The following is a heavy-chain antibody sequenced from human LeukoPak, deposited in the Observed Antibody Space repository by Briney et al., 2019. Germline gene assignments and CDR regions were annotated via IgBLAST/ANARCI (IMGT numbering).Heavy chain of an antibody. D-gene: IGHD5-24*01. J-gene: IGHJ1*01. V-gene: IGHV3-33*01. Sequence: PGRSRRLSCAAAGFTFSSYGMHWVRQAPGKGLEWVAVIWYDGSNKYYGDSVKGPFPIPREKSKKTLYLQMNSLRVEDTAVYYCARGDGYNDAEYLQHWGQGTLVTVS. CDR1: GFTFSSYG. CDR2: IWYDGSNK. CDR3: ARGDGYNDAEYLQH.